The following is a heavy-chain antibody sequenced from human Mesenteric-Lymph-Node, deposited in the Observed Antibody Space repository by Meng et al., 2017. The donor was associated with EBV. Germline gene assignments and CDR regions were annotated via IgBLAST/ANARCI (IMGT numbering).Heavy chain of an antibody. CDR3: ATEDYTDSSGFQF. CDR1: GCGFMGYN. Sequence: QEQLRQPGTTVQTPEPSGKVSLRAIGCGFMGYNLNRERQAPGQGLEGMRRINPNSCGTNFPQKFQGRVTLTRDKSISPAYREVSRLASDDAAAYYCATEDYTDSSGFQFWGQGTLVTVSS. CDR2: INPNSCGT. J-gene: IGHJ1*01. V-gene: IGHV1-2*06. D-gene: IGHD3-22*01.